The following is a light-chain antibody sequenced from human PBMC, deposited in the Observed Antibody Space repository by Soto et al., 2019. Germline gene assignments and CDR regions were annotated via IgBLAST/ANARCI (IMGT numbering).Light chain of an antibody. CDR3: QQYGSSSWT. CDR1: QRVISSY. CDR2: GAS. V-gene: IGKV3-20*01. J-gene: IGKJ1*01. Sequence: EIVLTQSPGTLSLSPGEIASRSFSASQRVISSYLAWYQPKPGQAPRLLIYGASSRATCIPDRFRGRRPRTNFPLTISRLQHEDFAVHYCQQYGSSSWTFGQGTKVDI.